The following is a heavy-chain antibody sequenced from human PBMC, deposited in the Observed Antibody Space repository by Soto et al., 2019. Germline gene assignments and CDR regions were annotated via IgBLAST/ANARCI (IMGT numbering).Heavy chain of an antibody. CDR2: ISYDGSNK. J-gene: IGHJ4*02. CDR3: AREGDQWLVRFGFDY. V-gene: IGHV3-30-3*01. Sequence: VQLLQSGGGLVQPGGSLRLSCAASGFTFSSYAMHWVRQAPGKGLEWVAVISYDGSNKYYADSVKGRFTISRDNSKNTLYLQMNSLRAEDTAVYYCAREGDQWLVRFGFDYWGQGTLVTVSS. D-gene: IGHD6-19*01. CDR1: GFTFSSYA.